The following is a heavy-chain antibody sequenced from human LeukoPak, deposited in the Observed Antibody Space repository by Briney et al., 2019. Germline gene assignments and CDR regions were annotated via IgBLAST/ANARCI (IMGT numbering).Heavy chain of an antibody. CDR1: GFTVSSNY. J-gene: IGHJ4*02. V-gene: IGHV3-66*01. CDR3: ARGGRVDYFDY. CDR2: IYSGGST. Sequence: GGSLRLSCAASGFTVSSNYMRWVRQAAGKGREWVAVIYSGGSTYYADSVKGRFTISRDNSKNTLYLEMNSLRAEDTAVYYCARGGRVDYFDYWGQGTLVTVSS.